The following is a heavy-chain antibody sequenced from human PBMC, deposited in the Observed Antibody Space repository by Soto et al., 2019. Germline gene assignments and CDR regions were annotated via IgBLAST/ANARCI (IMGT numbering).Heavy chain of an antibody. CDR2: IYYSGTT. V-gene: IGHV4-39*01. Sequence: GTLALTCSVSGGSISSSPYYGGWIREPPGKGLEWLGTIYYSGTTSYNPSLKSRVVISVDTSNNQLFLKLRSVTAADTAVYYCARHRQYYDTSGYQQRYFDYWGQGTQVTVSS. CDR1: GGSISSSPYY. J-gene: IGHJ4*02. D-gene: IGHD3-22*01. CDR3: ARHRQYYDTSGYQQRYFDY.